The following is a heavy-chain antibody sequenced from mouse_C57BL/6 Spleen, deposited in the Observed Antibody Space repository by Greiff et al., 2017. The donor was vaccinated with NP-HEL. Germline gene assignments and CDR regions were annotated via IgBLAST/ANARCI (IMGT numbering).Heavy chain of an antibody. V-gene: IGHV2-2*01. Sequence: QVQLKESGPGLVQPSPSLSITCTVSGFSLTSYGVHWVRQSPGKGLEWLGVIWRGGSTDYNAAFISRQSISKDNSKSKVFFKMSSLQADDTAVYYCARKDYADYAMDYWGQGTSVTVSS. CDR1: GFSLTSYG. J-gene: IGHJ4*01. CDR2: IWRGGST. CDR3: ARKDYADYAMDY. D-gene: IGHD2-4*01.